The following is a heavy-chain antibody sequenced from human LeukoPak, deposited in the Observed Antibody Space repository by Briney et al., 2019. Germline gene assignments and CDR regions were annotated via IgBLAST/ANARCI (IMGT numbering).Heavy chain of an antibody. J-gene: IGHJ4*02. V-gene: IGHV4-38-2*02. CDR2: IYHSGST. CDR1: GYSINNGYY. CDR3: ARGDGDYVSDY. D-gene: IGHD4-17*01. Sequence: PSETLSLTCTVSGYSINNGYYWGWIRQPPGKGLEWIGSIYHSGSTYYKPSLKSRVTISVDTSKNQFSLKLSSVTAADTAVYYCARGDGDYVSDYWGQGTLVTVSS.